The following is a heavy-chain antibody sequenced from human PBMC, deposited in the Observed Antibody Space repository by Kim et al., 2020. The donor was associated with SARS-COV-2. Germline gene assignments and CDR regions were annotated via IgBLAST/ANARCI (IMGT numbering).Heavy chain of an antibody. CDR2: ISYDGSNK. CDR3: ARARNSGSYFSAIDI. Sequence: GGSLRLSCAASGFTFSSYAMHWVRQAPGKGLEWVAVISYDGSNKYYADSVKGRFTISRDKSKNTLYLQMNSLRAEDTAVYYCARARNSGSYFSAIDIWGQASMVTVSS. D-gene: IGHD1-26*01. V-gene: IGHV3-30*04. CDR1: GFTFSSYA. J-gene: IGHJ3*02.